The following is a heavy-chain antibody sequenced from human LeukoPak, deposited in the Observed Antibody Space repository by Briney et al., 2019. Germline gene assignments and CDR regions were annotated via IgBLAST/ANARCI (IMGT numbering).Heavy chain of an antibody. CDR1: GYSFTSYW. CDR2: IYPGDSDT. CDR3: ARLDSGYSSSSDCFDY. V-gene: IGHV5-51*01. J-gene: IGHJ4*02. D-gene: IGHD6-6*01. Sequence: GESLKISCKGSGYSFTSYWIGWVRQMPGNGLEWMGIIYPGDSDTRYSPSFQGQVTISADKSISTAYLQWSSLKASDTAMYYCARLDSGYSSSSDCFDYWGQGTLVTVSS.